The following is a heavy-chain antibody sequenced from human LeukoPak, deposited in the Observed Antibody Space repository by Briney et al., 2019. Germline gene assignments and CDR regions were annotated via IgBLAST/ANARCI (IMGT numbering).Heavy chain of an antibody. D-gene: IGHD6-19*01. CDR2: ISSSDSII. Sequence: PGGSLRLSCAASGFTFSSYEMNWVRQAPGKGLEWVSYISSSDSIIYYADSVKGRLTISRDNARNLLYLQMNSLRAEDTAVYYCAREDSSGWYYFDFWGQGTLVTVSS. V-gene: IGHV3-48*03. CDR1: GFTFSSYE. CDR3: AREDSSGWYYFDF. J-gene: IGHJ4*02.